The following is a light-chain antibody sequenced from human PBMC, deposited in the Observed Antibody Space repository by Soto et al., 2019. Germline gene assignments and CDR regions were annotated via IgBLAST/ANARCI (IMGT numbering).Light chain of an antibody. CDR2: LGS. J-gene: IGKJ2*01. V-gene: IGKV2-28*01. CDR1: QSLLHSNGYNY. Sequence: DIVMTQSPLSLPVTPGEPASISCRYSQSLLHSNGYNYLDWYLQKPGQSPQLLIYLGSNRASGVPDRFSGRGSGTDFTLKIIRVEAEDVGVYYCIQALKTGYTFGQGTKLEIK. CDR3: IQALKTGYT.